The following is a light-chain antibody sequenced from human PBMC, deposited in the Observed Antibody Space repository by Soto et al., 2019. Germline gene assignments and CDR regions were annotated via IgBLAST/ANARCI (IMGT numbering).Light chain of an antibody. CDR2: AAS. Sequence: AIQVTQSPSSLSASVGDRVTITCRASQGIRNDLGWYQQKPGKAPKLLIYAASSLQSGVPSRFSGSGSGTDFTLTISSLQPEDFGTYYCLQDYNYPRTFGQGTKVEIK. V-gene: IGKV1-6*01. J-gene: IGKJ1*01. CDR3: LQDYNYPRT. CDR1: QGIRND.